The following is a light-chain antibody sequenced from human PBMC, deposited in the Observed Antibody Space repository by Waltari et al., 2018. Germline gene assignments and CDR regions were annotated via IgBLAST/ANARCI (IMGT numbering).Light chain of an antibody. Sequence: IQMTQSPSSVSASVGDRVTITCRASQASSSWLAWYQQKPGKAPKLLIYAASSLQSGVPSRFSGSGFGTDFTLTISSLQPEDFATYFCQQFDTFPLTFGQGTRLEIK. CDR2: AAS. J-gene: IGKJ5*01. CDR1: QASSSW. V-gene: IGKV1-12*01. CDR3: QQFDTFPLT.